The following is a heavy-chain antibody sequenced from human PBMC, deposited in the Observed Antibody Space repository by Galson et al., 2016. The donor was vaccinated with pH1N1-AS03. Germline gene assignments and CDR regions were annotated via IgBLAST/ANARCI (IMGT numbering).Heavy chain of an antibody. CDR2: INVGNGNT. D-gene: IGHD2-2*01. J-gene: IGHJ6*03. CDR3: AKGNYQLLNYYYYMDF. V-gene: IGHV1-3*01. Sequence: SVKVSCKASGYTFTKYAIHWVRQAPGQRPEWMGWINVGNGNTKYSQKFQGRVTITRDSSANTAYMELSSLRSEDTAVYYCAKGNYQLLNYYYYMDFWGKGTTVTVSS. CDR1: GYTFTKYA.